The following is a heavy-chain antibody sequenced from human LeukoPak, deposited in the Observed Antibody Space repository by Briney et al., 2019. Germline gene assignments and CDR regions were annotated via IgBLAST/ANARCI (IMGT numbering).Heavy chain of an antibody. CDR1: GFTFNSYA. V-gene: IGHV3-23*01. CDR3: AKETGSAVGSTDFDY. CDR2: ISGSVGST. J-gene: IGHJ4*02. D-gene: IGHD4-17*01. Sequence: PGGSLRLSCAASGFTFNSYAMSWVRQAPGKGLEWVSSISGSVGSTYYADSVKGRFTISRDNSKNTLYLQMNSPRAEDTAVYYCAKETGSAVGSTDFDYWGQGTLVTVSS.